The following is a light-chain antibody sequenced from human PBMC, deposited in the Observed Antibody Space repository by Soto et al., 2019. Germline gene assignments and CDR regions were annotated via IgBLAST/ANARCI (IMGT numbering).Light chain of an antibody. V-gene: IGKV1-9*01. CDR3: QQVDSYPRT. Sequence: IPLTQSQSSLAASLLDRXTVXFRASQGIGTYLVWYQQKRGKAPTVLIYASSTLQTGVPSRFSGSGSGTDFSLTISSLHPEDVATYYCQQVDSYPRTFGQGTKVDI. CDR1: QGIGTY. CDR2: ASS. J-gene: IGKJ1*01.